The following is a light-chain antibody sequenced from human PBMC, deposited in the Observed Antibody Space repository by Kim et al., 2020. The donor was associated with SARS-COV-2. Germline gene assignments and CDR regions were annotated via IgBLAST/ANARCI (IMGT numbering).Light chain of an antibody. J-gene: IGLJ3*02. CDR2: GKN. CDR1: SLRSYY. Sequence: SSELTQDPAVSVALGQTVRITCQGDSLRSYYASWYQQKPGQAPVLVIYGKNNRPSEIPDRFSGSSSGNTASLTITGAQAEDEADYYCNSRDSSGNHWVFGGGTTVTVL. V-gene: IGLV3-19*01. CDR3: NSRDSSGNHWV.